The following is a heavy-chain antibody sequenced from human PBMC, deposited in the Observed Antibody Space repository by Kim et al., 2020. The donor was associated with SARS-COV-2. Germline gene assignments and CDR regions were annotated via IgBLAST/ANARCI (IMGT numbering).Heavy chain of an antibody. CDR3: ARDPHGSGSYYIFGGAFDI. D-gene: IGHD3-10*01. Sequence: SETLSLTCTVSGGSISSGGYYWSWIRQHPGKGLEWIGYIYYSGSTYYNPSLKSRVTISVDTSKNQFSLKLSSVTAADTAVYYCARDPHGSGSYYIFGGAFDIWGQGTMVTVSS. CDR2: IYYSGST. CDR1: GGSISSGGYY. J-gene: IGHJ3*02. V-gene: IGHV4-31*03.